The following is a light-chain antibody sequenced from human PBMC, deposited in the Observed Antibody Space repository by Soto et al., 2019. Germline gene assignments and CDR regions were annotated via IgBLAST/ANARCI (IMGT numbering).Light chain of an antibody. Sequence: QSALTQPRSVSESPGQSVTISCTGTSSDVGGYNYVSWYQQHPGKAPKLMIYDVTKRPSGVPDRFSGSKSGNTASLTISGLQADDEAEYYCSSFAGISTVLFGGGTKVTVL. CDR3: SSFAGISTVL. V-gene: IGLV2-11*01. CDR1: SSDVGGYNY. CDR2: DVT. J-gene: IGLJ2*01.